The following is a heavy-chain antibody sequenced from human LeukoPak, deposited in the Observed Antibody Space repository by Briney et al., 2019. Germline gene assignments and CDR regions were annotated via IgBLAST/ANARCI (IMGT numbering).Heavy chain of an antibody. CDR2: INPNSGGT. V-gene: IGHV1-2*02. Sequence: ASVKVSRKASGYTFTGYYMHWVRQAPGQGLEWMGWINPNSGGTNYAQKFQGRVTMTRDTSISTAYMELSRLRSDDTAVYYCATSRGYCSSTSCRDDYYFDYWGQGTLVTVSS. D-gene: IGHD2-2*01. CDR3: ATSRGYCSSTSCRDDYYFDY. J-gene: IGHJ4*02. CDR1: GYTFTGYY.